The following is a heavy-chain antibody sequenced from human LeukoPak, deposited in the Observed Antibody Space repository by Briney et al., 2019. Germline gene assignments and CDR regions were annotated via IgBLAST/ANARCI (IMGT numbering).Heavy chain of an antibody. CDR1: GFTVSSNY. CDR2: IYSGGST. Sequence: PGGSLRLSCAASGFTVSSNYMSWVRQAPGKGLEWVSVIYSGGSTYYADSVKGRFTISRDNSKNTLYLQMNSLSTDDTAVYYCARDQGSYGYFDHWGQGTLVTVSS. J-gene: IGHJ4*02. CDR3: ARDQGSYGYFDH. D-gene: IGHD5-18*01. V-gene: IGHV3-53*01.